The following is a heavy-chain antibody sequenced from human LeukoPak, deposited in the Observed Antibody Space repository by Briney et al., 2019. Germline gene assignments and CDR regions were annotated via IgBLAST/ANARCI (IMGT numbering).Heavy chain of an antibody. CDR3: ARDTAVAGTRYYYYYMDV. CDR1: GFTLGNRW. D-gene: IGHD6-19*01. J-gene: IGHJ6*03. Sequence: PGGSLRLSCTASGFTLGNRWMHWVRQAPGRGLVWVARIFGDATGASYADSVKGRFTISRDNAKNTLYLQMNSLRAEDTAVYYCARDTAVAGTRYYYYYMDVWGKGTTVTVSS. V-gene: IGHV3-74*01. CDR2: IFGDATGA.